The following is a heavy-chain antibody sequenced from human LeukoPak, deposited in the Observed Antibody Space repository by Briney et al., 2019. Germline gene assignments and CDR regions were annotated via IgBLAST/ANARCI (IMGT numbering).Heavy chain of an antibody. CDR1: GFTFDDYA. D-gene: IGHD3-10*01. J-gene: IGHJ6*02. CDR3: AKELTGTYYYYGMDV. V-gene: IGHV3-9*01. CDR2: ISWNSGSI. Sequence: QPGGSLRLSCAASGFTFDDYAMHWVRQAPGEGLEWVSGISWNSGSIGYADSVKGRFTISRDNAKNSLYLQMNSLRAEDTALYYCAKELTGTYYYYGMDVWGQGTTVTVSS.